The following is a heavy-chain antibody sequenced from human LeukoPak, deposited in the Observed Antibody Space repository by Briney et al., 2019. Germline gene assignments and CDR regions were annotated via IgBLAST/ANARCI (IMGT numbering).Heavy chain of an antibody. CDR3: ARGQAGGMDV. CDR1: GFTFSSHS. CDR2: ISSSSSTI. J-gene: IGHJ6*02. Sequence: GGSLRLSCAASGFTFSSHSMNWVRHAPGEGLEWVSYISSSSSTIYYAGSVKGRFTTSRDNAKNSLYLQMNSLRAEDTAVYYCARGQAGGMDVWGQGTTVTVSS. V-gene: IGHV3-48*01.